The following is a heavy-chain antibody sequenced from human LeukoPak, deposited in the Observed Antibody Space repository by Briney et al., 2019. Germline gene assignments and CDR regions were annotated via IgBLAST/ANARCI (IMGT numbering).Heavy chain of an antibody. CDR1: GFTFSSYS. CDR3: ARETRTHIAAAGTFWLDP. Sequence: PGGSLRLSCAASGFTFSSYSMNWVRQAPGKGLEWVSSISSSSSYIYYADSVKGRFTISRDNAKNSLYLQMNSLRAEDTAVYYCARETRTHIAAAGTFWLDPWGQGTLVTVSS. D-gene: IGHD6-13*01. J-gene: IGHJ5*02. V-gene: IGHV3-21*01. CDR2: ISSSSSYI.